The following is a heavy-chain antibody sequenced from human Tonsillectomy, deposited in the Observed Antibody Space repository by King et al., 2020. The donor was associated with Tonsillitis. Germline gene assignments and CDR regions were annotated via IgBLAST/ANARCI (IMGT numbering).Heavy chain of an antibody. V-gene: IGHV3-9*01. CDR2: ISWNSGSI. D-gene: IGHD2-15*01. J-gene: IGHJ6*02. CDR3: AKDIYCSGGSCYSRDRYYYYYGMDV. CDR1: GFTFDDYA. Sequence: VQLVESGGGLVQPGRSLRLSCAASGFTFDDYAMHWVRQAPGKGLEWVSGISWNSGSIGYADSVKGRFTISRDNAKNSLYLQMNSLRAEDTALYYCAKDIYCSGGSCYSRDRYYYYYGMDVWGQGTTVTVSS.